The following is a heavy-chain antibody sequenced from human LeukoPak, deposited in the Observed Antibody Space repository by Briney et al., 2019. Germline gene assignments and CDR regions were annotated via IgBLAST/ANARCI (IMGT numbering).Heavy chain of an antibody. V-gene: IGHV3-7*04. D-gene: IGHD1-1*01. Sequence: GGSLRLSCAASGFTFSIYWMTWVRQAPGKGLEWVANIKEDGSVKYYVDSVKGRFTISRDNAKKSLYLQMNNLRGEDTAVYFCARGWNLSLDVWGQGTTVTVSS. CDR1: GFTFSIYW. CDR3: ARGWNLSLDV. CDR2: IKEDGSVK. J-gene: IGHJ6*02.